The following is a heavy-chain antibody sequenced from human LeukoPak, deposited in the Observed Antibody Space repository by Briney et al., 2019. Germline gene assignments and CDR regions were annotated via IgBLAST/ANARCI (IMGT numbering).Heavy chain of an antibody. CDR1: GGSFSGYY. D-gene: IGHD3-3*01. J-gene: IGHJ6*03. CDR3: ARSIFGVVISLYYYYYMDV. V-gene: IGHV4-34*01. Sequence: KPSETLSLTCAVYGGSFSGYYWSWIRQPPGKGLEWIGEINHSGSTNYNPSLKSRVTISVDTSKNQFSLKLSSVTAADTAVYYCARSIFGVVISLYYYYYMDVWGKGTTVTVSS. CDR2: INHSGST.